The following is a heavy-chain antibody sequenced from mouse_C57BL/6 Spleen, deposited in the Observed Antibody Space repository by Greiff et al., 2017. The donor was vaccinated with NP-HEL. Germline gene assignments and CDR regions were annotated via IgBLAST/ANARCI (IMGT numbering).Heavy chain of an antibody. D-gene: IGHD1-1*01. J-gene: IGHJ1*03. CDR2: INPSNGGT. V-gene: IGHV1-53*01. Sequence: QVQLQQPGTELVKPGASVKLSCKASGYTFTSYWMHWVKQRPGQGLEWIGNINPSNGGTNYNEQFKSKATLTVDKSSSTAYMQLSSLTSEDSAVYYCARDGSSHYWYFDVWGTGTTVTVSA. CDR3: ARDGSSHYWYFDV. CDR1: GYTFTSYW.